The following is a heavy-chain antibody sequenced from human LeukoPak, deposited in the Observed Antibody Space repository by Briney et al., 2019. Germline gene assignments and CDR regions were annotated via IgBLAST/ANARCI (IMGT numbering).Heavy chain of an antibody. CDR3: ARDLWDIVVAGVDTAMGIFDY. V-gene: IGHV1-3*01. Sequence: ASVKVSCKASGYTFTSYAMHWVRQAPGQRLEWMGWINAGNGNTKYSQEFQGRVTITRDTSASTAYMELSSLRSEDTAVYYCARDLWDIVVAGVDTAMGIFDYWGQGTLVTVSS. CDR1: GYTFTSYA. J-gene: IGHJ4*02. D-gene: IGHD5-18*01. CDR2: INAGNGNT.